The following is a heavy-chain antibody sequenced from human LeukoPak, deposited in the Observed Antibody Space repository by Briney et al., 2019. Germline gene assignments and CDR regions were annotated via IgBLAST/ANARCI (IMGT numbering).Heavy chain of an antibody. CDR3: ARASHYYDNRGYHYYLDD. CDR2: INVANANT. Sequence: ASVKVSCKASGYTFISSAMHWVRQAPGQGLEWMGWINVANANTKYSQRFQGRITITRDTSANTVYMDLSSLRSEDTAVYFCARASHYYDNRGYHYYLDDWGQGTLVTVPS. J-gene: IGHJ4*02. CDR1: GYTFISSA. D-gene: IGHD3-22*01. V-gene: IGHV1-3*01.